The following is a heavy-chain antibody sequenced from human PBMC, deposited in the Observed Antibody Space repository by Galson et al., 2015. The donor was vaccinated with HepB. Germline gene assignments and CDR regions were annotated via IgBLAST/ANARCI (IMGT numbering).Heavy chain of an antibody. CDR1: GFTFSDYY. J-gene: IGHJ3*01. D-gene: IGHD3-10*01. V-gene: IGHV3-11*03. CDR3: ALYGSGNYLAT. CDR2: ISSNGNYT. Sequence: SLRLSCAASGFTFSDYYMSWIRQAPGKGLEWISYISSNGNYTDYADSMKGRFTISRDNPKNSLYLQMNSLRAEDTAVYYCALYGSGNYLATWGQGTMVTVSS.